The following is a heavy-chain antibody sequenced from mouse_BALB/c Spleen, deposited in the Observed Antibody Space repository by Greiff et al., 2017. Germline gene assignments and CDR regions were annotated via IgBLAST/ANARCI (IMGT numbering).Heavy chain of an antibody. CDR2: ISSGSSTI. J-gene: IGHJ4*01. CDR1: GFTFSSFG. D-gene: IGHD1-2*01. V-gene: IGHV5-17*02. Sequence: EVQLQESGGGLVQPGGSRKLSCAASGFTFSSFGMHWVRQAPEKGLEWVAYISSGSSTIYYADTVKGRFTISRDNPKNTLFLQMTSLRSEDTAMYYCARVPFYYGNAMDYWGQGTSVTVSS. CDR3: ARVPFYYGNAMDY.